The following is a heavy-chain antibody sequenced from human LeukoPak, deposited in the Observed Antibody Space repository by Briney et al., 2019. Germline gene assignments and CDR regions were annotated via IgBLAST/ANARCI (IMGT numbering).Heavy chain of an antibody. CDR1: GYTFTSYD. CDR3: ARAGYYDFWSGYSPLDY. J-gene: IGHJ4*02. Sequence: AASVKVSCKASGYTFTSYDINWVRQATGQGLEWMGWMNPNSGNTGYAQKFQGRVTITRNTSISTAYMELSSLRSEDTAVYYCARAGYYDFWSGYSPLDYWGQGTLVTVSS. D-gene: IGHD3-3*01. V-gene: IGHV1-8*03. CDR2: MNPNSGNT.